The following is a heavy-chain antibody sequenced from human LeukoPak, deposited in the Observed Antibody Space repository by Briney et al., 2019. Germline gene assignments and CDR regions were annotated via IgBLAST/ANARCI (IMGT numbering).Heavy chain of an antibody. Sequence: PGGSLRLSCAASGFTFSSYAMSWVRQAPGKGLEWVSAISGSGGSTYYADSVKGRFTISRDNSKNTLYLQMNSLRAEDTAVYYCAKLAMIVVVIEYYFDYWGQGTLVTVSS. V-gene: IGHV3-23*01. D-gene: IGHD3-22*01. J-gene: IGHJ4*02. CDR3: AKLAMIVVVIEYYFDY. CDR1: GFTFSSYA. CDR2: ISGSGGST.